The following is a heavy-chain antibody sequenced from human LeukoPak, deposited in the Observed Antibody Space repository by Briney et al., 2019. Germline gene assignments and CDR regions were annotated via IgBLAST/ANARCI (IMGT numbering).Heavy chain of an antibody. V-gene: IGHV4-38-2*02. CDR1: GHSISSGYY. Sequence: PSETLSLTCTVSGHSISSGYYWGWIRQPPGKGLEWIGSIYHSGSTYYNPSLKSRVTISVDTSKNQFSLKLSSVTAADTAVYYCARLMWDISDSSGYYNYFDYWGQGTLVTVSS. D-gene: IGHD3-22*01. J-gene: IGHJ4*02. CDR3: ARLMWDISDSSGYYNYFDY. CDR2: IYHSGST.